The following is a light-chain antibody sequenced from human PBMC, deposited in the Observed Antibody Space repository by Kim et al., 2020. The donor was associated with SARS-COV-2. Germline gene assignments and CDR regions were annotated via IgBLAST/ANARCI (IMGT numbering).Light chain of an antibody. CDR1: QSVARTS. J-gene: IGKJ5*01. CDR3: QHYDGSFT. V-gene: IGKV3-20*01. CDR2: DAS. Sequence: EIVLTQSPGTLSLSPGDRATHSCRASQSVARTSLAWYQHKPGHSPRLLIYDASKRANGVPDRFTGSGSGADFTLSISRLEPEDLAVYYCQHYDGSFTFGQGTRLEIK.